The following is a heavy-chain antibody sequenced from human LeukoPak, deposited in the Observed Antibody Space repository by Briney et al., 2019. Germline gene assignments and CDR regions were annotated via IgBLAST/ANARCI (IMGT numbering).Heavy chain of an antibody. CDR1: GGSISSYY. CDR3: ARGDYTDEYYFDY. D-gene: IGHD4-11*01. J-gene: IGHJ4*02. V-gene: IGHV4-59*01. Sequence: SETLSLTCTVFGGSISSYYWSWIRQPPGKGLEWIGYIYYSGSTNYNPSLKSRVTISVDTSKNQFSLKLSSVTAADTAVYYCARGDYTDEYYFDYWGQGTLVTVSS. CDR2: IYYSGST.